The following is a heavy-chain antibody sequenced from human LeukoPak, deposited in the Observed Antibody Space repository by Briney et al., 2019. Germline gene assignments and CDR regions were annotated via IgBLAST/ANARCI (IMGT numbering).Heavy chain of an antibody. CDR3: ARDPTIPRY. CDR1: GFTFSYYW. D-gene: IGHD3-10*01. CDR2: INTDGSTT. J-gene: IGHJ4*02. Sequence: GGSLRLSCAASGFTFSYYWIHWVRQPPGKGLVWVSRINTDGSTTEYADSVKGRFTISRDNAKNTLYLQMNSLRAEDTAVYYCARDPTIPRYWGQGTQVTVSS. V-gene: IGHV3-74*03.